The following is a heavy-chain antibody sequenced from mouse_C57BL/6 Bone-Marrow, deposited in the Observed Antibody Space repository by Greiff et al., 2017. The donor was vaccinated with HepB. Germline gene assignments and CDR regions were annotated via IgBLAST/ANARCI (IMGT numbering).Heavy chain of an antibody. J-gene: IGHJ1*01. V-gene: IGHV14-4*01. CDR2: IDPENGDT. D-gene: IGHD2-4*01. Sequence: VQLQQSGAELVRPGASVKLSCTASGFTIKDDYMHWVKQRPEQGLEWIGWIDPENGDTEYASKFQGKATITADTSSNTAYLQRSSLTSEDTAVYYCTSLDYAVDWYVDVWGAGTTVTVSS. CDR1: GFTIKDDY. CDR3: TSLDYAVDWYVDV.